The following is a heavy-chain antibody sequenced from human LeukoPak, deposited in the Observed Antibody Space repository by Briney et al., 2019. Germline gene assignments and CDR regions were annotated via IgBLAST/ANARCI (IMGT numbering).Heavy chain of an antibody. CDR2: ICGHGISI. CDR3: AREIVSAVADNFDY. D-gene: IGHD6-19*01. J-gene: IGHJ4*02. CDR1: GFTFSNYA. Sequence: TGGSLRLSCEASGFTFSNYAMSWVRQAPGKGLEWVSGICGHGISIYYADSVKGRFTISRDNSKSTLHLEMNSLRAEDTAVYYCAREIVSAVADNFDYWGQGTLVTVSS. V-gene: IGHV3-23*01.